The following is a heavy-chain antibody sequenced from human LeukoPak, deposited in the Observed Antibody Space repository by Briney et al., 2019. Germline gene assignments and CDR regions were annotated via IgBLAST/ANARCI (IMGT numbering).Heavy chain of an antibody. Sequence: PSETLSLTCTVSGGSISSYYWSWIRQPPGKGLEWIGYIYYSGSTNYSPSLKSRVTISVDTSNNQFSLKLSSVTAADTAVYYCARDPSSSSQSDAFDIWGQGTMVTVSS. CDR3: ARDPSSSSQSDAFDI. J-gene: IGHJ3*02. CDR2: IYYSGST. V-gene: IGHV4-59*12. CDR1: GGSISSYY. D-gene: IGHD6-13*01.